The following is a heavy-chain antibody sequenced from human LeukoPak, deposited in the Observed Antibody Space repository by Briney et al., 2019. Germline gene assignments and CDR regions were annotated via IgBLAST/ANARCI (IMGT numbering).Heavy chain of an antibody. J-gene: IGHJ4*02. D-gene: IGHD6-19*01. CDR1: GFTFSGSA. CDR2: IRSTANGYAT. CDR3: AKDSSYSSGLYYFDY. Sequence: GGSLRLSCAASGFTFSGSALHWVRQASGKGLEWVGRIRSTANGYATAYAASVKGRFTISRDNSENTLYLQMNSLRAEDTAVYYCAKDSSYSSGLYYFDYWGQGTLVTVSS. V-gene: IGHV3-73*01.